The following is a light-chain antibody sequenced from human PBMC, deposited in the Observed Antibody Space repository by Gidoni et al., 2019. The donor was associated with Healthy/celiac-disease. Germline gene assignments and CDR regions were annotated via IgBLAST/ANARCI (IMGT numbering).Light chain of an antibody. CDR3: QQSYSTPFT. CDR2: AAS. V-gene: IGKV1-39*01. Sequence: DHQMTQSPSSLPASVGDSVTITCRASQSISSYLNWYQQKPGKAPKLLIYAASSLQSGVPSRFSGSGSGTDFTLTISSLQPEDFATYYCQQSYSTPFTFGPXTKVDIK. CDR1: QSISSY. J-gene: IGKJ3*01.